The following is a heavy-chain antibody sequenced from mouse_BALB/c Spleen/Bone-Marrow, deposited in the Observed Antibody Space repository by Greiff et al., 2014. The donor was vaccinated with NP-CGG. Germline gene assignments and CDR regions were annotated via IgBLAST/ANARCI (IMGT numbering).Heavy chain of an antibody. CDR1: GYTFTSYW. CDR3: ARGDYGSSYEGAMDY. V-gene: IGHV1-87*01. D-gene: IGHD1-1*01. Sequence: SGAELARPGASVKLSCKASGYTFTSYWMQWVKQRPGQGLEWIGAIYPGDGDTRYTQKFKGKATLTADKSFSTAYMQLSSLASEDSAVYYCARGDYGSSYEGAMDYWGQGTSVTVSS. J-gene: IGHJ4*01. CDR2: IYPGDGDT.